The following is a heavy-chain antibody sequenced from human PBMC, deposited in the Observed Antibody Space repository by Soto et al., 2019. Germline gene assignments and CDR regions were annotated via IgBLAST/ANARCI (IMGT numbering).Heavy chain of an antibody. D-gene: IGHD3-22*01. CDR1: GFTFSSYS. V-gene: IGHV3-21*01. J-gene: IGHJ6*02. CDR2: ISSSSSYI. CDR3: ARDKVGYYDSSGYYRVSVPPDYYYGMDV. Sequence: PGGSLRLSCAASGFTFSSYSMNWVRQAPGKGLEWVSSISSSSSYIYYADSVKGRFTISRDNAKNSLYLQMNSLRAEDTAVYYCARDKVGYYDSSGYYRVSVPPDYYYGMDVWGQGTTVTVSS.